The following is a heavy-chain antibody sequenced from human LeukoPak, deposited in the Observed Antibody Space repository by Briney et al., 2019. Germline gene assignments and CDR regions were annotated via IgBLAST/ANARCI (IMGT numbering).Heavy chain of an antibody. D-gene: IGHD4-23*01. J-gene: IGHJ4*02. CDR1: GFTVSSNY. CDR2: IYSGGST. V-gene: IGHV3-53*01. Sequence: PGGSLRLSCAASGFTVSSNYMSWVRQAPGKGLEWVSVIYSGGSTYYADSVKGRFTISRDNSKNTLYLQMNSLRAEDTAVYYCAREEGSYGGRGYYFDYWGQRTLVTVSS. CDR3: AREEGSYGGRGYYFDY.